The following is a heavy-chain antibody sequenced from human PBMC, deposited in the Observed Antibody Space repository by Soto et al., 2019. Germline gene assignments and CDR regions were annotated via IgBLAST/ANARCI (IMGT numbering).Heavy chain of an antibody. Sequence: QVQLVQSGPEVRKPGASVRLSCATSGYNFNQYYIHWVRQAPGQGLEWMGIINLRGGTTEYAHKFRGRVTVTGDTSTRTAYMQLSSLRYEDTAVYFCARGPDDSVVPRWDHWGQGTLITVSS. V-gene: IGHV1-46*02. CDR2: INLRGGTT. CDR3: ARGPDDSVVPRWDH. J-gene: IGHJ4*02. CDR1: GYNFNQYY. D-gene: IGHD4-4*01.